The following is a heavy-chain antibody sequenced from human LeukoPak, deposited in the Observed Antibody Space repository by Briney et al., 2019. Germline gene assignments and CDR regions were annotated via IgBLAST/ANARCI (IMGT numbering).Heavy chain of an antibody. Sequence: GGSLRLSCVTSGFTFSTYWMSWVHRAPGRGLEWVANMKEDGSRQNYVDFGKGRFTISRDNAKNSLYVQMNSLSVEDTAVYYCARDVERWSGYLYYYYMDVWGKGTTVTVSS. V-gene: IGHV3-7*01. CDR1: GFTFSTYW. D-gene: IGHD3-3*01. J-gene: IGHJ6*03. CDR2: MKEDGSRQ. CDR3: ARDVERWSGYLYYYYMDV.